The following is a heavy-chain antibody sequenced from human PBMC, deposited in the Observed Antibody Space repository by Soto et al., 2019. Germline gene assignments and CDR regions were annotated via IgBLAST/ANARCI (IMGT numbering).Heavy chain of an antibody. D-gene: IGHD3-10*01. J-gene: IGHJ5*02. V-gene: IGHV1-18*04. CDR1: GYTFTSHS. Sequence: QVQLVQSGAEVKEPGASVKVSCKASGYTFTSHSIIWVRRAPGEGLEWVGWISAYNGYTNSAENFQGRVTMTTDASTNTASMELRSLRSDDTAVYYCARVGYYYGSGSYVFDPWGQGTLVTVSS. CDR3: ARVGYYYGSGSYVFDP. CDR2: ISAYNGYT.